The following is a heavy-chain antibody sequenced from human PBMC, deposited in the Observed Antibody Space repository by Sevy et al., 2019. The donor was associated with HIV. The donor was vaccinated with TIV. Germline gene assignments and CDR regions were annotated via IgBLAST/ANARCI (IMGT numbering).Heavy chain of an antibody. J-gene: IGHJ3*02. CDR2: LKKDGSEK. V-gene: IGHV3-7*01. CDR3: AIDSGFCSSFGCRGDAFDI. CDR1: GFTFSTYW. Sequence: GGSLRLACAASGFTFSTYWMSWVRQAPGKGLEWVANLKKDGSEKDYVDSVRGRFTISRDNAKNSLSLQMHSLRGEDTVVYYCAIDSGFCSSFGCRGDAFDIWGQGTTVTVSS. D-gene: IGHD2-2*03.